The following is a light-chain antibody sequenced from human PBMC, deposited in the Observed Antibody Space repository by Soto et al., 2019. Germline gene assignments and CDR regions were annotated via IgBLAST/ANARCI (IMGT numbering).Light chain of an antibody. CDR3: QQLNIFPLT. J-gene: IGKJ4*01. V-gene: IGKV1-9*01. Sequence: DIQLTQSPSFLSASVGDRVTITCRASQGISSSLAWYHQKPGKAPKLLIYAASTLQSGVPSRFRGSGAGTEFTLTISSLQPEDFATYYCQQLNIFPLTFGGGTKVEIK. CDR1: QGISSS. CDR2: AAS.